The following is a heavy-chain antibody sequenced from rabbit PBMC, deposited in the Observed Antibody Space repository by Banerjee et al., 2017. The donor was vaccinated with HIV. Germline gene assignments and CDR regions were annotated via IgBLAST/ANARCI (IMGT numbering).Heavy chain of an antibody. CDR1: GFSFSSSYY. D-gene: IGHD4-2*01. V-gene: IGHV1S40*01. CDR3: MRAGYAGDGGGVYAFNL. Sequence: QSLEESGGDLVKPGASLTLTCTASGFSFSSSYYMCWVRQAPGKGLEWIACIYAGSSVGTYYASWAKGRFTISKTSSTTVTLQMTSLTAADTATYFCMRAGYAGDGGGVYAFNLWGPGTLVTVS. CDR2: IYAGSSVGT. J-gene: IGHJ4*01.